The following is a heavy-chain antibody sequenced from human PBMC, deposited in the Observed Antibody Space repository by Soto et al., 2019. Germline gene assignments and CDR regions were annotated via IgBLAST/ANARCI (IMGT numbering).Heavy chain of an antibody. CDR1: GGSFSGYY. Sequence: ASETLSLTCAVYGGSFSGYYWSWIRQPPGKGLEWIGEINHSGSTNYNPSLKSRVTISVDTSKNQFSLKLSSVTAADTAVYYCAGAGGWRYYYYGMDVWRQGTTGTVSS. CDR2: INHSGST. J-gene: IGHJ6*02. D-gene: IGHD6-19*01. V-gene: IGHV4-34*01. CDR3: AGAGGWRYYYYGMDV.